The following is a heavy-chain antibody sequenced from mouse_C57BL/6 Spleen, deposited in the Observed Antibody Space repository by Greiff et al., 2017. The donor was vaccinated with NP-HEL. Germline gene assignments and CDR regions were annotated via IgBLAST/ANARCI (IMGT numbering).Heavy chain of an antibody. Sequence: VQLQQSGAELVRPGTSVKVSCKASGYAFTNYLIEWVKQRPGQGLEWIGVINPGSGGTNYNEKFKGKATLTADKSSTTAYTQLSSLTSEDSALYFCARVWDDSDYSGQGTTLTVSS. D-gene: IGHD4-1*01. CDR3: ARVWDDSDY. CDR2: INPGSGGT. V-gene: IGHV1-54*01. CDR1: GYAFTNYL. J-gene: IGHJ2*01.